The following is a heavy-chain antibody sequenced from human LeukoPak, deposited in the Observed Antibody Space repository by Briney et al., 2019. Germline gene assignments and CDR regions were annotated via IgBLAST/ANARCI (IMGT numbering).Heavy chain of an antibody. V-gene: IGHV3-9*03. CDR2: ISWNSGSI. Sequence: WIRQPPGKGLERVSGISWNSGSIGYADSVKGRFTISRDNAKNSLYLQMNSLRAEDMALYYCAKGPSSSWYSWFDPWGQGTLVTVSS. CDR3: AKGPSSSWYSWFDP. J-gene: IGHJ5*02. D-gene: IGHD6-13*01.